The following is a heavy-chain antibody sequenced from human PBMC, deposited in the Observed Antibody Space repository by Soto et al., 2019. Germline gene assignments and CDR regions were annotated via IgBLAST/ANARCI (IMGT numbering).Heavy chain of an antibody. D-gene: IGHD2-15*01. J-gene: IGHJ6*04. CDR3: SRNVGRIAASYYGMNV. V-gene: IGHV1-18*04. Sequence: ASVKVSCKASGYTFTSYGINWVRQAPAQGLEWMGWISGYNDNTNYAQRLQGRVTMTTDTATSTAYMELRRLRSDATAASYSSRNVGRIAASYYGMNVWGKGNTVAVSS. CDR2: ISGYNDNT. CDR1: GYTFTSYG.